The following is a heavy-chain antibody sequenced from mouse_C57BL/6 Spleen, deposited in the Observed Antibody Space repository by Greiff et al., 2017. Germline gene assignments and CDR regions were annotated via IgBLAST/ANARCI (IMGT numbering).Heavy chain of an antibody. V-gene: IGHV1-26*01. CDR2: INPNNGGT. CDR1: GYTFTDYY. J-gene: IGHJ1*03. D-gene: IGHD1-1*01. Sequence: VQLQQSGPELVKPGASVKISCKASGYTFTDYYMNWVKQSHGKSLEWIGDINPNNGGTSYNQKFKGKATLTIDKSSSTAYMERRSLTSEDSAVYYCASDYGSSYRYFDVWGTGTTVTVSS. CDR3: ASDYGSSYRYFDV.